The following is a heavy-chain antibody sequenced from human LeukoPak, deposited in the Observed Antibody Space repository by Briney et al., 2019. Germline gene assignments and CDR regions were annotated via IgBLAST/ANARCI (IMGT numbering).Heavy chain of an antibody. CDR1: GFTFSSYA. J-gene: IGHJ4*02. D-gene: IGHD1-26*01. Sequence: GGSLRLSCAASGFTFSSYAMSWVRQAPGKGLEWVSAISGSGGSTYYADSVKGRFTISRDNAKNSLYLQMNSLRAEDTAVYYCVLGEPRSPFDYWGQGTLVTVSS. CDR2: ISGSGGST. V-gene: IGHV3-23*01. CDR3: VLGEPRSPFDY.